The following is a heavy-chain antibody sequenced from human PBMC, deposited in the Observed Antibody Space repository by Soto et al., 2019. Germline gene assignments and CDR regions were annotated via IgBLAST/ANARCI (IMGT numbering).Heavy chain of an antibody. CDR3: ARDLAAAARYFDY. V-gene: IGHV3-30-3*01. Sequence: PXGSLRLSCAASGFTFSSYAMHWVRQAPGKGLEWVTIISYDGSNKYYADSVKGRFTISRDNSKNTLYLQMKSLRAEDTAVYYCARDLAAAARYFDYWGQGTLFTVSS. J-gene: IGHJ4*02. CDR1: GFTFSSYA. D-gene: IGHD6-13*01. CDR2: ISYDGSNK.